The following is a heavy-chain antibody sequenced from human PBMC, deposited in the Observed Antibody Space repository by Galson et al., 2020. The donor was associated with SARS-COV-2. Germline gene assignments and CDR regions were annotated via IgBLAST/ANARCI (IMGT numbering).Heavy chain of an antibody. J-gene: IGHJ6*02. CDR1: GFTFDDYA. D-gene: IGHD6-19*01. CDR3: AKDIRGYSSGWYPPYYYYGMDV. V-gene: IGHV3-9*01. CDR2: ISWNSGSI. Sequence: GGSLRLSCAASGFTFDDYAMHWVRQAPGKGLEWVSGISWNSGSIGYADSVKGRFTISRDNAKNSLYLQMNSLRAEDTALYYCAKDIRGYSSGWYPPYYYYGMDVWGQGTTVTVSS.